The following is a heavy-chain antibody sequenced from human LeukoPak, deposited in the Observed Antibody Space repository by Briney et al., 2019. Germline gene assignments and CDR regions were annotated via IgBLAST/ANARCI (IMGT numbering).Heavy chain of an antibody. Sequence: PGGSLRLSCAASGFMLSNYWMTWVRQAPGKGLEWVANIMRDGSTIHYLDSVRGRFTISRDNAKNSLYLQMDSLRAEDTAMYYCARDFNPSCGDNCYIDAFDIWGQGTMVTVSS. CDR2: IMRDGSTI. J-gene: IGHJ3*02. D-gene: IGHD2-21*01. CDR3: ARDFNPSCGDNCYIDAFDI. CDR1: GFMLSNYW. V-gene: IGHV3-7*01.